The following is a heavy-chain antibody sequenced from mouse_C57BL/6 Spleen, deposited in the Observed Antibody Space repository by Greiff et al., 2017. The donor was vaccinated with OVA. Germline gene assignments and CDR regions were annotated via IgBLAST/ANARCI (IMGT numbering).Heavy chain of an antibody. CDR3: AKTLITTVPWGFDV. V-gene: IGHV2-5*01. CDR1: GFSLTSYG. J-gene: IGHJ1*03. Sequence: VMLVESGPGLVQPSQSLSITCTVSGFSLTSYGVHWVRQSPGKGLEWLGVIWRGGSTDYNAAFMSRLSITKDNSKSQVFFKMNSLQADDTAIYYCAKTLITTVPWGFDVWGTGTTVTVSS. CDR2: IWRGGST. D-gene: IGHD1-1*01.